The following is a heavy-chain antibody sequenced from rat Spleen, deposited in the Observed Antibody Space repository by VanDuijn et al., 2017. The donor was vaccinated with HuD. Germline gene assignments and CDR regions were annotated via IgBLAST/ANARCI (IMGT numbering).Heavy chain of an antibody. CDR2: ISYSGST. J-gene: IGHJ2*01. V-gene: IGHV3-1*01. Sequence: EVQLQESGPGLVKPSQPLSLTCSVTGYSSTSNYWVWIRKFPGNKMEWIGHISYSGSTRYNPSLKSRISITRDTSKNQFFLQLNSVTTEDTSTYYCVRSVGYTYSFFDYWCQGVMVTVSS. CDR3: VRSVGYTYSFFDY. D-gene: IGHD1-4*01. CDR1: GYSSTSNY.